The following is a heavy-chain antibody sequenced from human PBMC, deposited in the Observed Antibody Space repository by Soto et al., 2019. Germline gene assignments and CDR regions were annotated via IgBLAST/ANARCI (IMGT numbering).Heavy chain of an antibody. CDR3: ARVDCSSTSCYRFHYYYYGMDV. CDR1: GFTFSSYA. CDR2: ISYDGSNK. D-gene: IGHD2-2*01. Sequence: VQLVESGGGLVKPGGSLRLSCAASGFTFSSYAMHWVRQAPGKGLEWVAVISYDGSNKYYADSVKGRFTISRDNSKNTLYLQMNSLRAEDTAVYYCARVDCSSTSCYRFHYYYYGMDVWGQGTTVTVSS. V-gene: IGHV3-30-3*01. J-gene: IGHJ6*02.